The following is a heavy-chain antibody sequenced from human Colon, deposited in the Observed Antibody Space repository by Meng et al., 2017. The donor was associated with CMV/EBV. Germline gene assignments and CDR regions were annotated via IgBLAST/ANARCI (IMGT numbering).Heavy chain of an antibody. J-gene: IGHJ4*02. CDR1: GFSFRSYS. Sequence: GESLKISCAGSGFSFRSYSMIWVRQAPGKGLECVSSISSGSDYIYYADSVKGRFTISRDNAKNSLYLQMNTLRAEDTAVYYCARIHYDSWSGYYRDYWGQGALVTVSS. V-gene: IGHV3-21*01. CDR3: ARIHYDSWSGYYRDY. D-gene: IGHD3-3*01. CDR2: ISSGSDYI.